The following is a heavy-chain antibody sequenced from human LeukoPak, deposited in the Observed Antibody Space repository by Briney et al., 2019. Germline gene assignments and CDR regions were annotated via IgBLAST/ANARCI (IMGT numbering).Heavy chain of an antibody. CDR1: GYTFTSYD. D-gene: IGHD6-13*01. Sequence: VASVKVSCKASGYTFTSYDINWVRQATGQGLEWMGWTNPNSGNTGYAQKFQGRVTMTRNTSISTAYMELSSLRSEDTAVYYCARERAAADWFDPWGQGTLVTVSS. CDR2: TNPNSGNT. V-gene: IGHV1-8*01. J-gene: IGHJ5*02. CDR3: ARERAAADWFDP.